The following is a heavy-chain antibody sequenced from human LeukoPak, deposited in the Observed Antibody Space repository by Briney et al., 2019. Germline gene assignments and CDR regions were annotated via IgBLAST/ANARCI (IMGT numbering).Heavy chain of an antibody. CDR2: INPNTGGT. D-gene: IGHD3-10*01. CDR3: ARPLRVTMIRGAAFRASSDFDP. V-gene: IGHV1-2*02. CDR1: GYTFTGYY. J-gene: IGHJ5*02. Sequence: ASVKVSCKASGYTFTGYYMHWVRQAPGQGLEWMGWINPNTGGTKYAQKFQDRVTMTRDTSISTAYMELSRLRSDDTAVYYCARPLRVTMIRGAAFRASSDFDPWGQGTLVTVSS.